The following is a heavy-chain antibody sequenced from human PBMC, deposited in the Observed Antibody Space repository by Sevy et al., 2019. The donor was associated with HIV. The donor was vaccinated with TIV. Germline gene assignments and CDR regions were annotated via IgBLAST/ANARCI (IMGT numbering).Heavy chain of an antibody. CDR2: ISSNGGSI. CDR1: GFTFDDYA. Sequence: GGSLRLSCAASGFTFDDYAMRWVRQAPGKGLEWVSGISSNGGSIAYADSVKGRFTISRDNAKNSLYLQMSSLRPEDTAFYYCVRDMGGHSSGWGPFHPWGQGTLVTVSS. V-gene: IGHV3-9*01. J-gene: IGHJ5*02. D-gene: IGHD6-19*01. CDR3: VRDMGGHSSGWGPFHP.